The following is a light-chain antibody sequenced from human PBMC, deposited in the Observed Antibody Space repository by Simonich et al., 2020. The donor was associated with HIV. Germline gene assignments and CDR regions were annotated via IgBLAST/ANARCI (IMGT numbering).Light chain of an antibody. CDR2: WAS. CDR1: QSVLYSSNNKNY. Sequence: DIVMTQSPDSLALSLGERATINCKSSQSVLYSSNNKNYLAWYQQKPGQPPKLLIYWASTRESGVPGRFSGSGSGTDFTLTISSLQAEDVAVYYCQQYYSTPFTFGPGTKVDIK. V-gene: IGKV4-1*01. J-gene: IGKJ3*01. CDR3: QQYYSTPFT.